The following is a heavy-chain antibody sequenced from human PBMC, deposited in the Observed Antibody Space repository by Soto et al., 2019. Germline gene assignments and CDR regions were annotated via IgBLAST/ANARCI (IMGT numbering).Heavy chain of an antibody. J-gene: IGHJ4*02. D-gene: IGHD5-18*01. Sequence: GASVKVSCKASGYTVTSYTMHWVRQAPGQRLEWMGWINAGIGHTKYSQKFQDGVTITRDTSASTAYMELSSLRSEDTAVYYCAGDTAMASAMGYWGQGTLVTVS. V-gene: IGHV1-3*01. CDR1: GYTVTSYT. CDR2: INAGIGHT. CDR3: AGDTAMASAMGY.